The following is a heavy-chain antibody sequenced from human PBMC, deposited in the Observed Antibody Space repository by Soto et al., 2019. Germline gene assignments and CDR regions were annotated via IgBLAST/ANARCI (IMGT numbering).Heavy chain of an antibody. CDR2: ISGSGGNT. V-gene: IGHV3-23*01. Sequence: GGSLRLSCAASGFTFSSYAMSWVRQAPGKGLEWVSAISGSGGNTYYADSVKGRFTISRDNSKNTLYLQMNSPRAEDTAVYYCAKSLVARPYDYWGQGTLVTVSS. CDR1: GFTFSSYA. D-gene: IGHD6-6*01. J-gene: IGHJ4*02. CDR3: AKSLVARPYDY.